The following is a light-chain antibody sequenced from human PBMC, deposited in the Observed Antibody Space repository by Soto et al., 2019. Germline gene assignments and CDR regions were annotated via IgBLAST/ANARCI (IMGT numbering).Light chain of an antibody. Sequence: DIVMTQSPLSLPVTPGEPASISCRSSQSLLHSNGYTYLDWYLQKPGQSPQLLIYFVSDRASGVPDRFSGSGSGTDFTLKISRVEAEDVGVYYCMQALQTPWTFGQGTKVEIK. V-gene: IGKV2-28*01. J-gene: IGKJ1*01. CDR1: QSLLHSNGYTY. CDR2: FVS. CDR3: MQALQTPWT.